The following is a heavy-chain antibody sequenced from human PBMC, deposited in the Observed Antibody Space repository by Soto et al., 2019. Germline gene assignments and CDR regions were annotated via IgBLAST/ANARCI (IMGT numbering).Heavy chain of an antibody. V-gene: IGHV4-30-4*01. CDR2: IYYSGST. J-gene: IGHJ4*02. Sequence: SETLSLTCTVSGGSISSGDYYWSWIRQPPGKGLEWIGYIYYSGSTYYNPSLKSRVTISVDTSKNQFSLKLTSVTAADTAVYYCARAFEPPDGLDYWGQGTLVTVSS. CDR1: GGSISSGDYY. CDR3: ARAFEPPDGLDY.